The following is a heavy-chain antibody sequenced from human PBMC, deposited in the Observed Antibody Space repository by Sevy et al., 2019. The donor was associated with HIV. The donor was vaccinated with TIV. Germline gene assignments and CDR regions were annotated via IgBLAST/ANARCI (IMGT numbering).Heavy chain of an antibody. CDR1: AFTFSNYW. V-gene: IGHV3-33*08. J-gene: IGHJ6*02. CDR2: IWYDGSNK. Sequence: GGSLRLSCAASAFTFSNYWMSWVRQAPGKGLEWVAVIWYDGSNKYYADSVKGRFTISRDNSKNTLYLQMNSLRAEDTAVYYCARDGTRYCSSTSCPGDYYYGMDVWGQGTTVTVSS. D-gene: IGHD2-2*01. CDR3: ARDGTRYCSSTSCPGDYYYGMDV.